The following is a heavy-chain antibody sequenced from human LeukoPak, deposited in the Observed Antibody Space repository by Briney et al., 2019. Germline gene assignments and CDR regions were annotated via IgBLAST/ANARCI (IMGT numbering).Heavy chain of an antibody. J-gene: IGHJ4*02. Sequence: PWGSLRLSCAASGFTFSSYGMHWVRQAPGKVLEWVAVIWYDGSNKYYADSVKGRFTISRDNSKNTLYLQMNSLRAEDTAVYYCAKDASPVSYSSGWYPPFDYWGQGTLVTVSS. CDR1: GFTFSSYG. D-gene: IGHD6-19*01. CDR2: IWYDGSNK. V-gene: IGHV3-33*06. CDR3: AKDASPVSYSSGWYPPFDY.